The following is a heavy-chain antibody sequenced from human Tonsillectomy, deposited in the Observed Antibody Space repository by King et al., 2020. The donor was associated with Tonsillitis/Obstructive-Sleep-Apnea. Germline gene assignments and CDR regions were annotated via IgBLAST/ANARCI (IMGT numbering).Heavy chain of an antibody. Sequence: VKLQQWGEGLLKPSETLSLTCAVYGGSFSGYYWSWIRQPPGKGLEWIGEINHSGSTNYNPSLKSRVTISVDTSKNQFSLKLSSVTAADTAVYYCARAKRGWFDPWGQGTLVTVSS. V-gene: IGHV4-34*01. CDR2: INHSGST. CDR3: ARAKRGWFDP. D-gene: IGHD3-10*01. CDR1: GGSFSGYY. J-gene: IGHJ5*02.